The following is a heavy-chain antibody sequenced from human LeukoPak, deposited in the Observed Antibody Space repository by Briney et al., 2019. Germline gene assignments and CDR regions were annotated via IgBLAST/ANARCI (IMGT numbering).Heavy chain of an antibody. D-gene: IGHD6-19*01. CDR3: ARAGIAVSVDY. V-gene: IGHV1-46*01. J-gene: IGHJ4*02. Sequence: RIESMGIINPSGASTSYAQQCQGRVSMTRDTSTSTVDMGVSSLRSEGTAVYYCARAGIAVSVDYWGQGCLVTVAS. CDR2: INPSGAST.